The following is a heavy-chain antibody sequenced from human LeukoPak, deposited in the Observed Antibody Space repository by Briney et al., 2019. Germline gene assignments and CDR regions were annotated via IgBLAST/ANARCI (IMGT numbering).Heavy chain of an antibody. CDR2: FYYSGST. CDR3: ARDSYHLWFGELLSYFDL. D-gene: IGHD3-10*01. V-gene: IGHV4-59*01. Sequence: SETLSLTCTVSGASISSYYWSWIRQPPGKGLEWIGYFYYSGSTNYNPSLKSRVTISADTSKNQLSLKLSSVTAADTAVYYCARDSYHLWFGELLSYFDLWGRGTLVTVSS. CDR1: GASISSYY. J-gene: IGHJ2*01.